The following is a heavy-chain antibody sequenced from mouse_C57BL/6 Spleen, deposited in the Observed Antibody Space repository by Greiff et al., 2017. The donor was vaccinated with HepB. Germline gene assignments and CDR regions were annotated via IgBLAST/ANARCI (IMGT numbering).Heavy chain of an antibody. CDR3: ERSETGTDY. D-gene: IGHD4-1*01. CDR1: GYTFTSYW. CDR2: IYPGSGST. Sequence: QVQLKQPGAELVKPGASVKMSCKASGYTFTSYWITWVKQRPGQGLEWIGDIYPGSGSTNYNEKFKSKATLTVDTSSSTAYMQLSSLTSEDAAVYYCERSETGTDYWGQGTTLTVSS. V-gene: IGHV1-55*01. J-gene: IGHJ2*01.